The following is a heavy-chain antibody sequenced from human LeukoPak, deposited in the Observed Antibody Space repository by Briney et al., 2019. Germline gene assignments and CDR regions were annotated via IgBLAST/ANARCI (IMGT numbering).Heavy chain of an antibody. CDR3: ARVVSGELFLNWFDP. V-gene: IGHV4-59*12. J-gene: IGHJ5*02. CDR2: IYYSGST. CDR1: GGSISSYY. D-gene: IGHD3-10*02. Sequence: SETLSLTCNVSGGSISSYYWTWIRQPPGKGLEWIGNIYYSGSTNYNPSLKSRVTISLDTSKYQFSLQLNSVTPEDTAIYYCARVVSGELFLNWFDPWGQGTLVTVSS.